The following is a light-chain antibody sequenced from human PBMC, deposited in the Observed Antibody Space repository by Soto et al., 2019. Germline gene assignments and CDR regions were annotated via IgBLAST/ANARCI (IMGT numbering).Light chain of an antibody. CDR2: DVT. CDR1: CNYVFGYNY. Sequence: QSVLSEAASVSGCAGQSITIAGAECCNYVFGYNYVSWYQQQPGKAPQFMIYDVTNRPSGVSNRFSGSKSGNTASLTISGLQAEDEADYYCCSYTTSNTRQIVFGTGTKVTVL. CDR3: CSYTTSNTRQIV. J-gene: IGLJ1*01. V-gene: IGLV2-14*01.